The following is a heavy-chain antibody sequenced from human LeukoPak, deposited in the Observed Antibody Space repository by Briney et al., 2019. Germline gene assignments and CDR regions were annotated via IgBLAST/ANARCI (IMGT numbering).Heavy chain of an antibody. J-gene: IGHJ6*02. V-gene: IGHV4-39*01. Sequence: SETLSPTCTVSGGSISSSSYYWGWIRQPPGKGLEWIGSIYYSGSTYYNPSLKSRVTISVDTSKNQFSLKLSSVTAADTAVYYCARPGYGDYVRYYGMDVWGQGTTVTVSS. CDR1: GGSISSSSYY. CDR2: IYYSGST. D-gene: IGHD4-17*01. CDR3: ARPGYGDYVRYYGMDV.